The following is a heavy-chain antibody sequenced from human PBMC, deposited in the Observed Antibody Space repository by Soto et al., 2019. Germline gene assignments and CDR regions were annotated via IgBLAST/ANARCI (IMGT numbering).Heavy chain of an antibody. CDR3: ARGNVDDDLPLYYFDF. J-gene: IGHJ4*02. Sequence: QVQLQESGPGLVKPSETLSLTCSLSGGSISNYYWTWIRQSPEKGLEFIGYIYFTGSANYNPSLKSRVTISVDTSKNQFSLKMTSVTAADTAVYFCARGNVDDDLPLYYFDFWGQGALVTVSS. D-gene: IGHD1-1*01. V-gene: IGHV4-4*08. CDR2: IYFTGSA. CDR1: GGSISNYY.